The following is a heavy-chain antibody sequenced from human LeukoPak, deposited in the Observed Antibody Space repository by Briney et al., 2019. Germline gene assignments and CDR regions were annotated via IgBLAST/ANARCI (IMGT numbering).Heavy chain of an antibody. D-gene: IGHD4/OR15-4a*01. CDR1: GFTFSSYA. J-gene: IGHJ2*01. CDR3: ARDPSLGAWYLDL. V-gene: IGHV3-23*01. Sequence: GGSLRLSCASSGFTFSSYAMSWVRQAPGKGLEWASTIGGTGVRTYYADSVKGRFTISRDNSKNTLYLQINSLRAEDTAVYYCARDPSLGAWYLDLWGRGTLVTVSS. CDR2: IGGTGVRT.